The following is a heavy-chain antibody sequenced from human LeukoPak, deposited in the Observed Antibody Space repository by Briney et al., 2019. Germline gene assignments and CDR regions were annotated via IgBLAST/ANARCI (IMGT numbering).Heavy chain of an antibody. CDR1: GFTFRNYG. CDR3: ARGNYDNSGSFDS. V-gene: IGHV3-33*01. Sequence: GGPLRLSCAASGFTFRNYGMHWVRQAPGKGLEWVAVIWYDGSNKYYADSVKGRFTISRDNSKNTLYLQMNSLRAEDAAVYYCARGNYDNSGSFDSWGQGTLVTVSS. D-gene: IGHD3-22*01. J-gene: IGHJ4*02. CDR2: IWYDGSNK.